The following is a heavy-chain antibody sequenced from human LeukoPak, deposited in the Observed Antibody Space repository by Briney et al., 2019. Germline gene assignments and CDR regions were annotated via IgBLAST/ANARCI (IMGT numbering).Heavy chain of an antibody. D-gene: IGHD6-19*01. CDR1: GFTVSNNY. Sequence: GGSLRLSCAASGFTVSNNYMSWVRQAPGKGLEWVSVIYSGGSTYYADSVKGRFTISRDNSKNTLYLQMNSLRAEDTAVYYCARYSSGWPHFDYWGQGTLVTVSS. CDR2: IYSGGST. J-gene: IGHJ4*02. V-gene: IGHV3-66*01. CDR3: ARYSSGWPHFDY.